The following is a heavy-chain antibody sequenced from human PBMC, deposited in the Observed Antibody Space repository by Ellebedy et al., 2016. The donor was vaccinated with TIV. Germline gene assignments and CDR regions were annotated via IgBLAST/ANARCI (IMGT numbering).Heavy chain of an antibody. CDR2: TYLDYSDT. D-gene: IGHD3-9*01. J-gene: IGHJ4*02. CDR1: GYSFGSSW. Sequence: GESLKISCKASGYSFGSSWIGWVRQVPGKGLAWMGITYLDYSDTSYSPSFQGQVTISADRSINTAYLQWGSLKASDTAIYYCVRPSQNLVTIVDWGQGTPVTVSS. CDR3: VRPSQNLVTIVD. V-gene: IGHV5-51*01.